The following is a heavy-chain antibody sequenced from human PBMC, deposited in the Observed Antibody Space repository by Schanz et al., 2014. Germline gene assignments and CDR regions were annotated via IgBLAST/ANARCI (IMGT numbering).Heavy chain of an antibody. CDR2: IFLNDGGT. Sequence: QVQLVQSGAEVKEPGASVKLSCKSSGYTFTDYYMQWVRQAPGQGLEWLGTIFLNDGGTHSAEKFQGRIIMTRDTSTSTVYLDLSSLRSEDTAVYYCASAGAGYSSSWDFDYWGQGTLVTVSS. D-gene: IGHD6-13*01. CDR3: ASAGAGYSSSWDFDY. V-gene: IGHV1-46*01. CDR1: GYTFTDYY. J-gene: IGHJ4*02.